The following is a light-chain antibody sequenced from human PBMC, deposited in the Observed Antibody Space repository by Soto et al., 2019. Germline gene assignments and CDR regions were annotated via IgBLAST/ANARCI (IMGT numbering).Light chain of an antibody. J-gene: IGKJ1*01. CDR3: QQYNSYSRT. CDR1: QSISSW. V-gene: IGKV1-5*01. Sequence: DIQMTQSPSTLSASVGDRVTITCRASQSISSWLAWYQQKPGKAPKLLIYDASSLESGVPSRFSGSGSGTEFTLTISSLQPDDSATYYCQQYNSYSRTFGQGPKVEIK. CDR2: DAS.